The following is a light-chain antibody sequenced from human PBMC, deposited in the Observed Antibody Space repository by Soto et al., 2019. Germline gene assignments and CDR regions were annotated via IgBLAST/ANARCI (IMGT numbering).Light chain of an antibody. CDR2: ASF. V-gene: IGKV1-12*01. CDR3: QQANSLPIT. J-gene: IGKJ3*01. CDR1: QDILSW. Sequence: DIQMTQSPSSVSASVGDRVTIKCRASQDILSWLAWYQQKPGEAPRLLIYASFNLQSGVPSRFSGSGSWAAITHTISSLETGDFPTYYWQQANSLPITFGPGTRLDIK.